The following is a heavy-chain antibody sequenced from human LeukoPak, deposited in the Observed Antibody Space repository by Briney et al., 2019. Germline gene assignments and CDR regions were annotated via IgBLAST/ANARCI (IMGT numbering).Heavy chain of an antibody. CDR2: IYYSGST. CDR1: GGSISSYY. V-gene: IGHV4-39*01. D-gene: IGHD3-3*01. CDR3: ASVLRFLEWSRNYYYYMDV. J-gene: IGHJ6*03. Sequence: KASETLSLTCTVSGGSISSYYWGWIRQPPGKGLEWIGSIYYSGSTYYNPSLKSRVTISVDTSKNQFSLKLSSVTAADTAVYYCASVLRFLEWSRNYYYYMDVWGKGTTVTVSS.